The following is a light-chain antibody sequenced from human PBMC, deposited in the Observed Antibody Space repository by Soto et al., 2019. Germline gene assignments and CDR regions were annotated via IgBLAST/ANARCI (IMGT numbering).Light chain of an antibody. Sequence: EIVMTQSPATLSVSPGERATLSCRASQSISSNLAWYQQNPGQAPRLLIYGASTRATGIPARFSGSGSGTEFTLTISSLQSEDFAVYYCQQYKNWLTWTFGQGTKVEIK. CDR2: GAS. CDR1: QSISSN. CDR3: QQYKNWLTWT. J-gene: IGKJ1*01. V-gene: IGKV3-15*01.